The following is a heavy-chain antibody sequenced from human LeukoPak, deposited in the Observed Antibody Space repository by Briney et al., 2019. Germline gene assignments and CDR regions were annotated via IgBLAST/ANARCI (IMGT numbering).Heavy chain of an antibody. D-gene: IGHD1-26*01. J-gene: IGHJ4*02. V-gene: IGHV1-2*02. CDR1: GYTFTGYY. Sequence: ASVKVSCKATGYTFTGYYMHWVRQAPGQGLEWMGWINPNSGGTNYAQKFQGRVTMTRDTSISTAYMELSRLRSDDTAVYYCARGQFMWVPIDYWGQGTLVTVSS. CDR3: ARGQFMWVPIDY. CDR2: INPNSGGT.